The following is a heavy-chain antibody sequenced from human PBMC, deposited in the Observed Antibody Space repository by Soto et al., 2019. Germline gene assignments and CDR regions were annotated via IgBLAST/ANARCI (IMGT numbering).Heavy chain of an antibody. CDR3: ARDLFMVTTAGDAVDI. CDR1: GFTFSSYG. J-gene: IGHJ3*02. Sequence: QVQLVESGGGVVQPGRSLRLSCAASGFTFSSYGMHWVRQAPGKGLEWVAVIWYDGSNKYYADSVKGRFTISRDNSKNTLYLQMTILRAEDTAVYSCARDLFMVTTAGDAVDIWGQGTMVTVSS. CDR2: IWYDGSNK. D-gene: IGHD2-21*02. V-gene: IGHV3-33*01.